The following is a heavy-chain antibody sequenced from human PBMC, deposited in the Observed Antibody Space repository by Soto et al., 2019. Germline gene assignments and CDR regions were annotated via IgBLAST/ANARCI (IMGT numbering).Heavy chain of an antibody. Sequence: ASVKVSCKASGGTFSSYAISWVRQAPGQGLEWMGGIIPIFGTANYAQKFQGRVTITADESTSTAYMELSSLRSEDTAVYYCARGINCSGGSCYGWFDPWGQGTLVTVSS. D-gene: IGHD2-15*01. CDR3: ARGINCSGGSCYGWFDP. CDR1: GGTFSSYA. J-gene: IGHJ5*02. V-gene: IGHV1-69*13. CDR2: IIPIFGTA.